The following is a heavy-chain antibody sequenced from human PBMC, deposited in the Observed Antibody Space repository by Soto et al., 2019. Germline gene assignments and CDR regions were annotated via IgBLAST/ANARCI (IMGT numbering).Heavy chain of an antibody. V-gene: IGHV4-31*03. D-gene: IGHD5-18*01. J-gene: IGHJ4*02. CDR1: GGSISSEGYY. CDR2: IYYSGTT. Sequence: PPETLSLTCTVSGGSISSEGYYWSWFRQLPGKGLEWIGDIYYSGTTYHNPSLRSRLTISGDASKNQFSLKLSSVTDADTALYYCARGRGYSYGPYYFDYWGQGTLVTVSS. CDR3: ARGRGYSYGPYYFDY.